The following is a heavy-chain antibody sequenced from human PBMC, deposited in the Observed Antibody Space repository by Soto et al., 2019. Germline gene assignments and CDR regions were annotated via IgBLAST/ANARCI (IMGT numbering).Heavy chain of an antibody. Sequence: GGSLRLSCAASQFSFSSYWMHWVRQVPGKGPAWVSRTNHDGSKTEYADSVKGRFTISRDNTNNTLYLQMNSLRVEDTAMYYCVREPWGFSGTWYDYWGQGTLVTVSS. J-gene: IGHJ4*02. D-gene: IGHD6-13*01. CDR1: QFSFSSYW. V-gene: IGHV3-74*01. CDR2: TNHDGSKT. CDR3: VREPWGFSGTWYDY.